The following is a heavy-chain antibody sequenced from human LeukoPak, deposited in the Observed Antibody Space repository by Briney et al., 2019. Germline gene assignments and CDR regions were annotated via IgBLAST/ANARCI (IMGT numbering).Heavy chain of an antibody. CDR1: GFTFSSYA. D-gene: IGHD4-17*01. CDR3: ARDDSGDYLFDY. J-gene: IGHJ4*02. CDR2: ISYDGSNK. V-gene: IGHV3-30-3*01. Sequence: GRSLRLSCAASGFTFSSYAMHWVRQAPGKGLEWVAVISYDGSNKYYADSVKGRFTISRDNSKNTLYLQMNSLRAEDTAVYNCARDDSGDYLFDYWGQGTLVTVSS.